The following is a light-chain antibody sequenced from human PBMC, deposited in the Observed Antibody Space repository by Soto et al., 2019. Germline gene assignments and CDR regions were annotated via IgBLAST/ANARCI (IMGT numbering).Light chain of an antibody. CDR3: QQYDSSPRLT. CDR2: GAS. CDR1: QNLSSSY. Sequence: EIVLTQSPGTLSLSPGDRATLSCRASQNLSSSYLAWYQQKLGQAPRLLIYGASSRATGIPDRFSGSVSGTDFNLTISRLEPEDFAVYYCQQYDSSPRLTFGGGTKVEIK. J-gene: IGKJ4*01. V-gene: IGKV3-20*01.